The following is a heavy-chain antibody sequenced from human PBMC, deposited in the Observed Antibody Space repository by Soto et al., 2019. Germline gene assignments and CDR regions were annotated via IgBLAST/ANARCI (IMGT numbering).Heavy chain of an antibody. V-gene: IGHV3-23*01. D-gene: IGHD2-2*01. Sequence: PGGSLRLSCAASGFTFSSYAMSWVRQAPGKGLEWVSAISGSGGSTYYADSVKGRFTISRDNSKNTLYLQMNSLRAEDTAVYYCAKDLRLVVVPAALGYWGQGTLVTVSS. CDR3: AKDLRLVVVPAALGY. CDR2: ISGSGGST. CDR1: GFTFSSYA. J-gene: IGHJ4*02.